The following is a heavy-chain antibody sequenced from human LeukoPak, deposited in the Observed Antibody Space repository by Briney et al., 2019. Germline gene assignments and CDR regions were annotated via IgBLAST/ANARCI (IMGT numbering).Heavy chain of an antibody. CDR1: GFTFSRYS. Sequence: PGGSLRLSCAASGFTFSRYSMNWVRQAPGKGLEWVSTINWNGGSTGYADSVKGRFTISRDNAKNSLYLQMNSLRAEDTALYYCARVSDISVAAYFDYWGQGTLVTVSS. J-gene: IGHJ4*02. D-gene: IGHD6-19*01. V-gene: IGHV3-20*04. CDR2: INWNGGST. CDR3: ARVSDISVAAYFDY.